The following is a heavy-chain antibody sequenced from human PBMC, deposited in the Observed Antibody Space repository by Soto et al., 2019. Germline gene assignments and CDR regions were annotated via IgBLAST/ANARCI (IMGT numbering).Heavy chain of an antibody. J-gene: IGHJ3*02. Sequence: GGSLRLSCAASGFTFSSYAMSGVRQAPGKELEWVSSISGRGDSIYYADSVKGRFTISRDNSKNTLYLQMNSLRAEDTATYYCAKTMEPLDAFDIWGQGTMVTVSS. CDR2: ISGRGDSI. CDR1: GFTFSSYA. CDR3: AKTMEPLDAFDI. D-gene: IGHD1-26*01. V-gene: IGHV3-23*01.